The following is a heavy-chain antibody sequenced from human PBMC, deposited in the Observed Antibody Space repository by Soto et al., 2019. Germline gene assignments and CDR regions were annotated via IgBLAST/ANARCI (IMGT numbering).Heavy chain of an antibody. J-gene: IGHJ4*02. CDR2: FYDSGST. Sequence: SETLSLTCVVSGYSISSGYFWGWIRRPPGKGLEWIGSFYDSGSTYYNPSLKSRVTISADTSKNQFSLQLSSVTAADTAVYYCARGRGCSDAVCYIDSWGQGTLVTVS. D-gene: IGHD2-8*01. CDR1: GYSISSGYF. V-gene: IGHV4-38-2*01. CDR3: ARGRGCSDAVCYIDS.